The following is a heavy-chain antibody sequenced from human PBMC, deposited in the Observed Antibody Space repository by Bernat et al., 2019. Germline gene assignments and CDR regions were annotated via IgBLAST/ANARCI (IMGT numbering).Heavy chain of an antibody. CDR1: GGSFSGYY. D-gene: IGHD2-21*02. CDR3: AGGKGVVTAI. J-gene: IGHJ4*02. CDR2: INHSGST. Sequence: QLQLQESGPGLVKPSETLSLTCTVSGGSFSGYYWTWIRQPPGKGLEWIGEINHSGSTNYNPSLKSRVTISVDTSKNQFSLKLSSVTAADTAVYYCAGGKGVVTAIWGQGTLVTVSS. V-gene: IGHV4-34*01.